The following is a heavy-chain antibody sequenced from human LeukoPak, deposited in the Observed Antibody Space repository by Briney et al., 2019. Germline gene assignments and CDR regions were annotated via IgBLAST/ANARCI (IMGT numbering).Heavy chain of an antibody. CDR3: AKDQAPSSYCSSTSCYIPEYYFDY. CDR2: ISGSGGST. J-gene: IGHJ4*02. CDR1: GFTFSSYA. D-gene: IGHD2-2*02. Sequence: PGGSLRLSCAASGFTFSSYAMSWVRQAPGKGLEWVSAISGSGGSTYYADSVKGRFTISRDNSKNTLYLQMNSLRAEDTAVYYCAKDQAPSSYCSSTSCYIPEYYFDYWGQGTLVTVSS. V-gene: IGHV3-23*01.